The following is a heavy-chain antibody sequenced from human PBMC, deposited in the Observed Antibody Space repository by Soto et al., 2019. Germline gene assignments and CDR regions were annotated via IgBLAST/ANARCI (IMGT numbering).Heavy chain of an antibody. J-gene: IGHJ6*02. CDR1: GFTFSDYY. CDR3: ARSIAVACTAYYYYGMDV. D-gene: IGHD6-19*01. V-gene: IGHV3-11*01. Sequence: GGSLRLSCAASGFTFSDYYMSWIRQAPGKGLEWVSYISSSGSTIYYADSVKGRFTISRDNAKNSLYLQMNSLRAEDTAVYYCARSIAVACTAYYYYGMDVWGQGTTVTVSS. CDR2: ISSSGSTI.